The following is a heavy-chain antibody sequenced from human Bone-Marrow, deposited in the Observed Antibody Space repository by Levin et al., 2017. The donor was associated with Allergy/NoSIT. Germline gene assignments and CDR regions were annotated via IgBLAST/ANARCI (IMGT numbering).Heavy chain of an antibody. CDR2: ISSGSRYI. CDR3: ARDFEGQLNS. Sequence: GESLKISCAASGFTFSSYSMNWVRQAPGKGREWVSSISSGSRYIYYADSVKGRFTISRDDARNSLYLQMNSLRAKDTALYYCARDFEGQLNSWGQGTLVTVSA. D-gene: IGHD6-6*01. V-gene: IGHV3-21*06. CDR1: GFTFSSYS. J-gene: IGHJ4*02.